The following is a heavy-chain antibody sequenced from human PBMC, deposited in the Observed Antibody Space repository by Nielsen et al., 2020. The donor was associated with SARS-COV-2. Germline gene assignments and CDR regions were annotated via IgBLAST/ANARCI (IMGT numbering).Heavy chain of an antibody. CDR2: ISWNSGSI. Sequence: SLKISCAASGFTFGDYAMHWVRQAPGKGLEWVSGISWNSGSIGYADSVKGRFTISRDNAKNSLYLQMNSLRAEDTALYYCANAGGSDYYGMDVWGQGTTVTVSS. CDR3: ANAGGSDYYGMDV. D-gene: IGHD3-16*01. V-gene: IGHV3-9*01. CDR1: GFTFGDYA. J-gene: IGHJ6*02.